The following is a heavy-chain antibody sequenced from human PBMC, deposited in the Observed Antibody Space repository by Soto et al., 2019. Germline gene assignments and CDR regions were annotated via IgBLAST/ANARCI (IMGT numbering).Heavy chain of an antibody. CDR1: RLTFSDYY. CDR3: AKLSPQNYFDY. Sequence: QVQLVESGGGLVQPGGSLRLSCAASRLTFSDYYMSWIRQAPGKGLEWLSYISSSGTTIHYADSVKGRFTISRDNAQNSLFLQMNSLRAEDTAVYYCAKLSPQNYFDYWGQGTLVTVSS. V-gene: IGHV3-11*01. J-gene: IGHJ4*02. CDR2: ISSSGTTI.